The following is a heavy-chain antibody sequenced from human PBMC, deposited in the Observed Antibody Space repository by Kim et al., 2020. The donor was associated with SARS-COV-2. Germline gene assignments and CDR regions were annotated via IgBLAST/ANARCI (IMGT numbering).Heavy chain of an antibody. Sequence: ASVKVSCKASGYTFTSYGISWVRQAPGQGLEWMGWISAYNGNTNYAQNLQGRVTMTTDTFTSTAYMELRSLRSDDTAVYYCARPREPRALAQAFDIWGQGTMVTVSS. J-gene: IGHJ3*02. CDR3: ARPREPRALAQAFDI. D-gene: IGHD1-26*01. CDR2: ISAYNGNT. V-gene: IGHV1-18*01. CDR1: GYTFTSYG.